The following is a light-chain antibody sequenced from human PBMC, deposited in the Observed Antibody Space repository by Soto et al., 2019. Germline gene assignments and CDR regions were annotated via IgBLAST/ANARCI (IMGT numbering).Light chain of an antibody. CDR1: SSDVGGYNY. Sequence: QSVLTQPASVSGSPGQSIAISCTGTSSDVGGYNYVSWYQQHPGKAPKLMISEVSNRPSGVSNRFSGSKSGNTASLPISGLQAEDEADYYCSSYTSSSTYVFGTGTKLTVL. CDR2: EVS. V-gene: IGLV2-14*01. J-gene: IGLJ1*01. CDR3: SSYTSSSTYV.